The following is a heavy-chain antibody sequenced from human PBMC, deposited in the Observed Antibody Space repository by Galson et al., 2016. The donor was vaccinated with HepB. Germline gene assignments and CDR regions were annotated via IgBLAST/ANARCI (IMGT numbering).Heavy chain of an antibody. CDR3: AKRVSSSKYFDY. CDR2: IGSRGDDT. D-gene: IGHD2-2*01. J-gene: IGHJ4*02. CDR1: GFTFSSHP. Sequence: SLRLSCAGSGFTFSSHPMNWVRQAPGKGLEWVSSIGSRGDDTYYPDSVKGRFTVSRDNLKNTLYLQMNSLRADDTAVYYCAKRVSSSKYFDYWGQGTLVTVSS. V-gene: IGHV3-23*01.